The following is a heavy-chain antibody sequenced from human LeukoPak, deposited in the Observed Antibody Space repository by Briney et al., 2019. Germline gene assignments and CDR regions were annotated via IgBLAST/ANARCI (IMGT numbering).Heavy chain of an antibody. CDR3: ARETPRRGETRDGYR. V-gene: IGHV3-7*01. CDR1: GFIFKXYW. D-gene: IGHD5-24*01. CDR2: IKEDGSET. Sequence: GGXXRLSCAASGFIFKXYWMNXXRXXPGKXLEXLANIKEDGSETYYADSVKGRFTISRDNPKNLLFLQINSLRVEDTAVYYCARETPRRGETRDGYRWGQGTVVTVSS. J-gene: IGHJ4*02.